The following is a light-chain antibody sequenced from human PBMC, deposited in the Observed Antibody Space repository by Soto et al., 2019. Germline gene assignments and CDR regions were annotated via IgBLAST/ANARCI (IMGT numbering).Light chain of an antibody. CDR2: AVS. J-gene: IGKJ5*01. CDR3: QQYHQWPPIT. CDR1: RTVDSTY. Sequence: EIVLTQSPGTLSLSPGERATISCRASRTVDSTYLAWYQQKAGQAPRLLIYAVSTRATGIPDRFSGSGSGTDFTLTISSLEPEDFAVYYCQQYHQWPPITFGQGTRLEIK. V-gene: IGKV3-20*01.